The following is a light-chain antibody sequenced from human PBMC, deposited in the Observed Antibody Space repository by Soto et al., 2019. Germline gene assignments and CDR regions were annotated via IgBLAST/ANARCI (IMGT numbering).Light chain of an antibody. CDR3: QQYGSSWT. CDR1: QSVTSSY. Sequence: EIVLTQSPGTLSLSPGERATLSCRASQSVTSSYLAWYQQRPGQAPRLLIYGASSRATGVPDRVSGSGSGTDFTLTISRLEPEDFGMYYCQQYGSSWTFGQGTKVEFK. J-gene: IGKJ1*01. V-gene: IGKV3-20*01. CDR2: GAS.